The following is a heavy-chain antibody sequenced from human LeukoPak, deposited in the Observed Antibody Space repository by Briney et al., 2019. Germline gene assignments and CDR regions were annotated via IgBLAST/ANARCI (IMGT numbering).Heavy chain of an antibody. V-gene: IGHV3-7*01. CDR3: ARDSASCRGCAFDI. Sequence: GGSLRLSCAASEFTFTNFWMSWVRQTPGKGLEWVANTNRDGSEKYYVDSVKGRVTISRDNAMNFLYLQLNSLRVDDTAVYYCARDSASCRGCAFDIWGQGTVVTVSS. CDR2: TNRDGSEK. D-gene: IGHD2-2*01. J-gene: IGHJ3*02. CDR1: EFTFTNFW.